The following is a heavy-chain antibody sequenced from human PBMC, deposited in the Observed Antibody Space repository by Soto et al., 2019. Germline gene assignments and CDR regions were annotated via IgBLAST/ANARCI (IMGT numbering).Heavy chain of an antibody. J-gene: IGHJ5*02. Sequence: ASVKVSCKASGGTFSSYAISWVRQAPGQGLEWMGGIIPIFGTANYAQKFQGRVTITADESTSTAYMELSSLRSEDTAVYYCARRGPLVAAALAYCGGDCYSTWFDPWGQGTLVTVSS. CDR1: GGTFSSYA. CDR2: IIPIFGTA. V-gene: IGHV1-69*13. D-gene: IGHD2-21*02. CDR3: ARRGPLVAAALAYCGGDCYSTWFDP.